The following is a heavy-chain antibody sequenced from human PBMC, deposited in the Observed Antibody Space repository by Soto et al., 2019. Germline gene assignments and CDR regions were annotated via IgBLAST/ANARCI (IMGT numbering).Heavy chain of an antibody. D-gene: IGHD6-13*01. CDR3: TTGGIAAARSPGDWYFDL. V-gene: IGHV3-15*01. J-gene: IGHJ2*01. Sequence: GGSLRLSCAASGFTFSNAWMSWVRQAPGKGLEWVGRIKSKTDGGTTDYAAPVKGRFTISRDDSKNTLYLQMNSLKTEDTAVYYCTTGGIAAARSPGDWYFDLWGRGTLVTVSS. CDR1: GFTFSNAW. CDR2: IKSKTDGGTT.